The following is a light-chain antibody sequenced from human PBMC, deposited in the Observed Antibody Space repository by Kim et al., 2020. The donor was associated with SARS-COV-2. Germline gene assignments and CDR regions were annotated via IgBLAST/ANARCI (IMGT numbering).Light chain of an antibody. V-gene: IGKV1-27*01. Sequence: DFQMTQSPSSLSASIGDRVTITCRASQGISKYLAWYQQKPGKVPKPLIYAASALQSGVPSRSSGSGSGTDFTLTISSLQPEDVATYYCQKYNGAPWTFGQGTKVEIK. CDR3: QKYNGAPWT. CDR2: AAS. CDR1: QGISKY. J-gene: IGKJ1*01.